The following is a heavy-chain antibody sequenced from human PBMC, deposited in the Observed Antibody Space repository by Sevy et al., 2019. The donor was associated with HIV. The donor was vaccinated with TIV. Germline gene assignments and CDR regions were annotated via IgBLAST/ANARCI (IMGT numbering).Heavy chain of an antibody. CDR1: GFTFSSYA. D-gene: IGHD6-13*01. J-gene: IGHJ6*02. CDR3: ARERLAAAESYYYYYGMDV. CDR2: ISYDGSNK. Sequence: GGSLRLSCAASGFTFSSYAMHWVRQAPSKGLEWVAVISYDGSNKYYADSVKGRFTISRDNSKNTLYLQMNSLRAEDTAVYYCARERLAAAESYYYYYGMDVWGQGTTVTVSS. V-gene: IGHV3-30*04.